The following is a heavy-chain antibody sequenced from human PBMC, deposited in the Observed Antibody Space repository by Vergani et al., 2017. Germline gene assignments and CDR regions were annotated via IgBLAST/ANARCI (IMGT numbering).Heavy chain of an antibody. V-gene: IGHV1-69*06. Sequence: QVQLVQSGAEVKKPGSSVKVSCKASGGTFSSYAISWVRQAPGQGLEWMGGIIPIFGTANYAQKFQGRVTITADKSTSTAYMELSSLRSEDTAVYYCARRSGYYTGEDYYYMDVWGKGTTVTVSS. J-gene: IGHJ6*03. CDR3: ARRSGYYTGEDYYYMDV. CDR2: IIPIFGTA. CDR1: GGTFSSYA. D-gene: IGHD3-3*01.